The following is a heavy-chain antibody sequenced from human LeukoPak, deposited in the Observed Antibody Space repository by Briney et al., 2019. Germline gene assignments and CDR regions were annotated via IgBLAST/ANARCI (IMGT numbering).Heavy chain of an antibody. CDR1: GFTFSSHA. CDR3: ASSPWGIQAFDI. D-gene: IGHD3-16*01. J-gene: IGHJ3*02. CDR2: IDISGRST. V-gene: IGHV3-23*03. Sequence: GGSLRLSCAASGFTFSSHAMCWVRQALAKGLDWVSSIDISGRSTYYADTVQGRFTISRDNSKNTLYLQMNSLRAEDTAVYYCASSPWGIQAFDIWGQGTMVTVSS.